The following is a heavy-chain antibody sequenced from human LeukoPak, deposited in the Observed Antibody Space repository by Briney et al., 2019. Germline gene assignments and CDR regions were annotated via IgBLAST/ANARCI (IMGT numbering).Heavy chain of an antibody. CDR2: ISYDGGHK. CDR3: AEEVAVAGVLDY. D-gene: IGHD6-13*01. V-gene: IGHV3-30*18. CDR1: GFTFSTYG. Sequence: GGSLRLSCAASGFTFSTYGMHWVRQAPGKGLEWVAVISYDGGHKYYADSVKGRFTISRDNSKNTLYLQMNSPRAEDTAVYYCAEEVAVAGVLDYWGQGTLVTVSS. J-gene: IGHJ4*02.